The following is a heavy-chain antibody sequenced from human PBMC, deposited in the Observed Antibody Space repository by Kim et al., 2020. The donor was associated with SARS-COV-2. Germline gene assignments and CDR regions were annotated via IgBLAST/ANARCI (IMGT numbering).Heavy chain of an antibody. CDR3: ASLSTGYVWDKFDY. V-gene: IGHV3-23*01. CDR1: GFTFSSYA. D-gene: IGHD3-16*01. J-gene: IGHJ4*02. Sequence: GRSLRLSCAASGFTFSSYAMSWVRQAPGKGPEWVSLVSGSGGSTYHADSVKGRFAISRDNARNTLYLQMNSLRAEDTAVYYCASLSTGYVWDKFDYWGQG. CDR2: VSGSGGST.